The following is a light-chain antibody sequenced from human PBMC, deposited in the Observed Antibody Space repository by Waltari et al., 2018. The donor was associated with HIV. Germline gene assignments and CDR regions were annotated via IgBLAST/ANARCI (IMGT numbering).Light chain of an antibody. CDR1: IYNIGSNY. Sequence: QSVLTQPPSTSGTPGQRVTISCSGGIYNIGSNYVYWYQGLPGTAPKLLIYRDNQRPSGVPDRFSASKSGTSASLAISGLRSEDEADYYCAAWDDSLSGFVVFGGGTKLTVL. J-gene: IGLJ2*01. CDR2: RDN. CDR3: AAWDDSLSGFVV. V-gene: IGLV1-47*01.